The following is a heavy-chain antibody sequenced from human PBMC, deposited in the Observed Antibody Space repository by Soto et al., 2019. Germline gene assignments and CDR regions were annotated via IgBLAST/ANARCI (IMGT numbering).Heavy chain of an antibody. CDR2: ISYDGSNK. V-gene: IGHV3-30*18. CDR3: AKDQGAVATAFDY. J-gene: IGHJ4*02. D-gene: IGHD6-19*01. Sequence: QVQLVESGGGVVQPGRSLRLSCAASGFTFSSYGMHWVRQAPGKGLEWVAVISYDGSNKYYADSVKGRFTISRDNSKNTLYLQMNSLRAEDTAVYYCAKDQGAVATAFDYWGQGTLVTVSS. CDR1: GFTFSSYG.